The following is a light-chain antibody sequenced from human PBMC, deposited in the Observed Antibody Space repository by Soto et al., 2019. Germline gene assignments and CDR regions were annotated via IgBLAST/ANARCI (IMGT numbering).Light chain of an antibody. CDR3: QHYNGYPYT. CDR1: QSIDNW. Sequence: DIQRNQSPSPLSASIGDRVTITCRASQSIDNWLAWYQQKPGKAPQLLIYDASRVKTGVPSRFTASGSGTEFTLTINTLQADDSATYFCQHYNGYPYTCCPGTKVDI. J-gene: IGKJ2*01. V-gene: IGKV1-5*01. CDR2: DAS.